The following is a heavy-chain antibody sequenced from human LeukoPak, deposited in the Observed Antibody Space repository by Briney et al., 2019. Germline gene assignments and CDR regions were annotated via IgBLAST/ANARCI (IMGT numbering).Heavy chain of an antibody. CDR3: ARRPTIVATIDDAFDI. D-gene: IGHD5-12*01. CDR2: IIPIFGTA. Sequence: GASVKVSCKAPGGTFSSYAISWVRQAPGQGLEWMGGIIPIFGTANYAQKFQGRVTITADESTSTAYMELSSLRSEDTAVYYCARRPTIVATIDDAFDIWGQGTMVTVSS. CDR1: GGTFSSYA. V-gene: IGHV1-69*13. J-gene: IGHJ3*02.